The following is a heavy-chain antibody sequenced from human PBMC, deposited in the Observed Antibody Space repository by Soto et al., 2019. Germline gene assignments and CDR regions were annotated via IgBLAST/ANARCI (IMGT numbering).Heavy chain of an antibody. CDR1: GYTFTSYG. CDR3: ARDEYSSSSRGMDV. V-gene: IGHV1-18*01. CDR2: ISAYNGNT. J-gene: IGHJ6*02. D-gene: IGHD6-6*01. Sequence: ASVKVSCKASGYTFTSYGISWVRQAPGQGLEWMGWISAYNGNTNYAQKLQGRVTMTTDTSTSTAYMELRSLRSDDTAAYYCARDEYSSSSRGMDVWGQGTTVTVSS.